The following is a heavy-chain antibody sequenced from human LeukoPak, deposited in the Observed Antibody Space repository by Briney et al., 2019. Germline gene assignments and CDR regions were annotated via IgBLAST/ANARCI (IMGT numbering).Heavy chain of an antibody. CDR2: IRSKANSYAT. CDR1: GFTFSGSA. J-gene: IGHJ6*03. CDR3: TRPSDGHMDV. Sequence: GGSLKLSCAASGFTFSGSAMHWVRQASGKGLEWVGRIRSKANSYATAYAASVKGRFTISRDDSKNTAYLQMNSLKTEDTAVYYCTRPSDGHMDVWGKGTTVTVSS. V-gene: IGHV3-73*01.